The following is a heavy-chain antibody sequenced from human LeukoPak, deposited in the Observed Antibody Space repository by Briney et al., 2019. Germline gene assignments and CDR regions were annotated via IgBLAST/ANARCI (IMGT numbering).Heavy chain of an antibody. CDR2: ISAYNGNP. D-gene: IGHD4-17*01. CDR1: GYTFTSYG. CDR3: ARTADFRDYLPGPPAYYYYGMDV. Sequence: ASVKVSCKASGYTFTSYGISWVRQAPGQGLEWMGWISAYNGNPNYAQKLQGRVTMTTDTSTSTAYMELRSLRSDDTAVYYCARTADFRDYLPGPPAYYYYGMDVWGQGTTVTVSS. V-gene: IGHV1-18*01. J-gene: IGHJ6*02.